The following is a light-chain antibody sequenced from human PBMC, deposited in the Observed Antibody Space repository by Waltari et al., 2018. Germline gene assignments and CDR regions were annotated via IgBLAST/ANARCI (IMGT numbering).Light chain of an antibody. J-gene: IGKJ1*01. V-gene: IGKV1-8*01. CDR3: QQYHTYPWT. Sequence: AIRMTQSPASLSASTGDRVTISCRASQGVSTYLAWYQQKPGKAPSLLIYAASTSESGVPSKFSGSGSGTDFTLTISCLQSEDFATYYCQQYHTYPWTFGQGTKVEI. CDR1: QGVSTY. CDR2: AAS.